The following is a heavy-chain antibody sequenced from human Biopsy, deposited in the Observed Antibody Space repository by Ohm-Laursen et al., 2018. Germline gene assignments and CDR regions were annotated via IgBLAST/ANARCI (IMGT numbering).Heavy chain of an antibody. D-gene: IGHD2-2*01. CDR3: ARVLLPAAAVHYGMDV. CDR1: GFPFSNAW. CDR2: ISSSSNFI. V-gene: IGHV3-21*01. Sequence: SLRFSCAASGFPFSNAWMTWVRQAPGKGLEWVSSISSSSNFIYYGDSVKGRFTISRDNAKNSLYLQMNSLRAEDTAVYYCARVLLPAAAVHYGMDVWGQGTTVTVSS. J-gene: IGHJ6*02.